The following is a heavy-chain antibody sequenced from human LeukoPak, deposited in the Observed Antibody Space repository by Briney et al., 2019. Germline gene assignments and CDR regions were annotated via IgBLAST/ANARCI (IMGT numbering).Heavy chain of an antibody. Sequence: GGSMRLSCVAYALTLNVHGITWVSQAAGGGLEWVSSVGGGTDIHYADSVKGRFIASRDNSKNTLYLQMSSLRAEDTAVYFCAKDATPRNGIWDNFDHWGQGTPVTVSS. D-gene: IGHD1-26*01. CDR2: VGGGTDI. CDR1: ALTLNVHG. CDR3: AKDATPRNGIWDNFDH. J-gene: IGHJ4*02. V-gene: IGHV3-23*01.